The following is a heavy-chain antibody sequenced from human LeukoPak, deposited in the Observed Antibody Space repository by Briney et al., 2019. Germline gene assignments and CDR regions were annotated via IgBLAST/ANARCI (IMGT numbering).Heavy chain of an antibody. V-gene: IGHV3-21*01. J-gene: IGHJ5*02. CDR3: ARDPLAYCSGGSCNWFDP. D-gene: IGHD2-15*01. Sequence: GGSLRLSCAASGFTFSSYSMNWVRQAPGKGLEWVSSISSSSSYIYYADSVKGRFTISRDNAKNSLYLQMNSLRAEDTAVYYCARDPLAYCSGGSCNWFDPWGQGILVTVSS. CDR2: ISSSSSYI. CDR1: GFTFSSYS.